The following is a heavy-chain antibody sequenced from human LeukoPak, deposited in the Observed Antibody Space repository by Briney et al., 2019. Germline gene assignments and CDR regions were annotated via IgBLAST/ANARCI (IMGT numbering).Heavy chain of an antibody. CDR3: ARGYHYDSGVYHFFDY. V-gene: IGHV1-46*01. Sequence: ASVKVSCRASGYSFTSHYMHWVRQAPGQGLEWMGIINPSGTSPNYAQKFRGRVTMTRDTSTSTVYMELSSLRSEDTAVYYCARGYHYDSGVYHFFDYWGQGTLVTVSS. CDR2: INPSGTSP. CDR1: GYSFTSHY. D-gene: IGHD3-22*01. J-gene: IGHJ4*02.